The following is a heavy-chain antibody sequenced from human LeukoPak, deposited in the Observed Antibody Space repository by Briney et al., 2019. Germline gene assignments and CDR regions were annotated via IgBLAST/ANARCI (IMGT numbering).Heavy chain of an antibody. J-gene: IGHJ5*02. Sequence: SETLSLTCAVYGGSFSGYYWSWIRQPPGKGLEWIGEINHSGSTNYNPSLKSRVTISVDTSKNQFSLKLSSVTAADTAVYYCARVGFGGLNWFEPWGQGTLVTVSS. CDR1: GGSFSGYY. CDR3: ARVGFGGLNWFEP. D-gene: IGHD3-10*01. CDR2: INHSGST. V-gene: IGHV4-34*01.